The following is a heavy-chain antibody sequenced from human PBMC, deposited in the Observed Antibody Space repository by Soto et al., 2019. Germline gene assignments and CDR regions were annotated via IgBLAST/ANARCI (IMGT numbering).Heavy chain of an antibody. Sequence: SXKVSFKTSGNTXTSFYSNLVRQAPGQGLEWVGRLSPTTGGTNYAKHFQGRVTVTWDMSTLPAYMELSSIIYDDTAVYYCARPPGYVTDWYYFDTWGQGTQGTVSS. CDR1: GNTXTSFY. J-gene: IGHJ4*02. CDR3: ARPPGYVTDWYYFDT. V-gene: IGHV1-2*02. CDR2: LSPTTGGT. D-gene: IGHD3-9*01.